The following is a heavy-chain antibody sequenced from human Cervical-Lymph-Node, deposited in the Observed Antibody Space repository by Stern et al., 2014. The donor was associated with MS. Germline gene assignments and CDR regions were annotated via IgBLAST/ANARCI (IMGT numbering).Heavy chain of an antibody. Sequence: QLQLQESGPGLVKPSGTLSLTCAVSGGSISSSYWWSWVRQPPGKGLEWIREIYHLGNTKYNPSLKGRVTFSLDKSKNQFSLNLNSVTAADTAVYYCASHKDYYDSTGYSFHYWGRGTLVTVSS. V-gene: IGHV4-4*02. CDR2: IYHLGNT. CDR1: GGSISSSYW. J-gene: IGHJ4*02. D-gene: IGHD3-22*01. CDR3: ASHKDYYDSTGYSFHY.